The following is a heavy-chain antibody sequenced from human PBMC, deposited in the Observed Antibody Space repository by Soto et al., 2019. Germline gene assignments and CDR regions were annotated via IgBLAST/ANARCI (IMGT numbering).Heavy chain of an antibody. Sequence: QVQLVQSGAEVKKPGASVKVSCKASGYTFTSYGITWVRQAPGQGLEWMGGISAYNGNTDYAQKLQGRVTMTTDTSTSTAYMELRSLRSDDTAVYYCARASSYCGGDCYYYYGMDVWGQGTTVPVSS. CDR3: ARASSYCGGDCYYYYGMDV. CDR1: GYTFTSYG. V-gene: IGHV1-18*01. J-gene: IGHJ6*02. D-gene: IGHD2-21*02. CDR2: ISAYNGNT.